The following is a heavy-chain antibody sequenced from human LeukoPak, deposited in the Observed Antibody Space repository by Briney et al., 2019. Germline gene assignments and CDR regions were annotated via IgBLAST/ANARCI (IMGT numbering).Heavy chain of an antibody. J-gene: IGHJ3*02. CDR2: INPNSGGT. Sequence: ASVKVSCKASGYTFTGYYMHWVRQAPGQGLEWMGWINPNSGGTNYAQKFQGRVTMTRDTSISTAYMELSRLRSDDTAVYYCARVLGGTITIFGLVNDSDAFDIWGQGTMVTVSS. CDR1: GYTFTGYY. CDR3: ARVLGGTITIFGLVNDSDAFDI. D-gene: IGHD3-3*01. V-gene: IGHV1-2*02.